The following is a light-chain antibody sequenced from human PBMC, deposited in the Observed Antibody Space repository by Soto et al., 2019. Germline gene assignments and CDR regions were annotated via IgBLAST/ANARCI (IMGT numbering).Light chain of an antibody. J-gene: IGKJ1*01. V-gene: IGKV1-6*02. CDR1: QTISTY. CDR3: LQDYNYPRT. CDR2: DAA. Sequence: IQMTQSPSPLSASVGDRVTITCRASQTISTYLNWYQQKPGKAPKLLIYDAASLQSGVPSTFSGSGSGTEFTLTINRLQPDDFATYYCLQDYNYPRTFGQGTKVDIK.